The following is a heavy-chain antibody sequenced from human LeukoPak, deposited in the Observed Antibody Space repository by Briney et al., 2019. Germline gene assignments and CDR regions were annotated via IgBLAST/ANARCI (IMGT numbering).Heavy chain of an antibody. V-gene: IGHV3-7*01. CDR1: GFSFGSFW. Sequence: GGSLRLSCVASGFSFGSFWMSWVRQAPGKGLEWVANIKEDGSEEHYLESVKGRFTISRDNAKNIVFLQMNSLREEDSAVYYCGRDRYFQYWGQGTGVIVSS. D-gene: IGHD3-9*01. J-gene: IGHJ1*01. CDR3: GRDRYFQY. CDR2: IKEDGSEE.